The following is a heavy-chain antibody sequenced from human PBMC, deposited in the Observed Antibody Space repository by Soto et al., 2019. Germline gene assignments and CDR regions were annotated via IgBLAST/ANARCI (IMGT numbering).Heavy chain of an antibody. D-gene: IGHD2-21*01. Sequence: GASMKVSCKASGYTFTDYFIHWVRQAPGQGLEWIGWINPYSGGADLSQKFQGRVTMTRATSISTAYMEVSSLRSDDTAVFYCARLMHYSHSGGSSHSGFDMWGQGTLVTVSS. CDR3: ARLMHYSHSGGSSHSGFDM. J-gene: IGHJ3*02. CDR2: INPYSGGA. V-gene: IGHV1-2*02. CDR1: GYTFTDYF.